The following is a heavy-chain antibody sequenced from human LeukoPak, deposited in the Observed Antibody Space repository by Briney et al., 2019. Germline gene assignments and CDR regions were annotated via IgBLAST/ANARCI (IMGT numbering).Heavy chain of an antibody. CDR3: ARDPQDIVVLVAATQDLP. CDR2: IIPILGIA. D-gene: IGHD2-15*01. CDR1: GGTFSSYT. J-gene: IGHJ5*02. Sequence: ASVKVSCKASGGTFSSYTISWVRQAPGQGLEWMGRIIPILGIANYAQKFQGRVAITADKSTSTAYMELSSLRSEDTAVYYCARDPQDIVVLVAATQDLPWGQGTLVTVPS. V-gene: IGHV1-69*04.